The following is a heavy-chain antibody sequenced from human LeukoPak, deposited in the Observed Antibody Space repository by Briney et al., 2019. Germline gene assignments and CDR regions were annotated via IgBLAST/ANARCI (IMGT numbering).Heavy chain of an antibody. CDR1: GFTFSSYS. CDR3: ARDPPAWDYYDSSGSDY. J-gene: IGHJ4*02. Sequence: GGSLRLSCAASGFTFSSYSMNWVRQAPGKGLEWVSYISSSSSTIYYADSVKGRLTISRDNAKNSLYLQMNSLRAEDTAVYYCARDPPAWDYYDSSGSDYWGQGTLVTVSS. CDR2: ISSSSSTI. D-gene: IGHD3-22*01. V-gene: IGHV3-48*01.